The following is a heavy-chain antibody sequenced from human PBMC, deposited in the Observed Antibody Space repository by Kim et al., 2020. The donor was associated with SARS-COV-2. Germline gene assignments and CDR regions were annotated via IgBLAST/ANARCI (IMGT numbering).Heavy chain of an antibody. Sequence: ASVKVSCKASGYTFTSYDINWVRQATGQGLEWMGWMNPNSGNTGYAQKFQGRVTMTRNTSISTAYMELSSLRSEDTAVYYCARRRGITMVRGVIIDYYYYGMDVWGQGTTVTVSS. CDR1: GYTFTSYD. D-gene: IGHD3-10*01. J-gene: IGHJ6*02. CDR2: MNPNSGNT. V-gene: IGHV1-8*01. CDR3: ARRRGITMVRGVIIDYYYYGMDV.